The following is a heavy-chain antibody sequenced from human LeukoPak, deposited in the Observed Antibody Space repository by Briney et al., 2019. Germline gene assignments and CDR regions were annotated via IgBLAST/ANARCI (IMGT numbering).Heavy chain of an antibody. D-gene: IGHD7-27*01. Sequence: SETLSLTCIVSGASISTNTHYWGWVRQPPGKGLEWIASIHHTGTPYYNPSLKSRVTISVDTSKNQFSLQFSSVIAADTAVYYCMRHASGEPPCYWGQGTLVTASS. CDR1: GASISTNTHY. J-gene: IGHJ4*02. CDR3: MRHASGEPPCY. CDR2: IHHTGTP. V-gene: IGHV4-39*01.